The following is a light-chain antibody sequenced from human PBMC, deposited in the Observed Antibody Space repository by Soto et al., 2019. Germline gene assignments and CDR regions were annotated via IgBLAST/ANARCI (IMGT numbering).Light chain of an antibody. V-gene: IGKV3-11*01. J-gene: IGKJ1*01. CDR2: DAS. CDR3: QQRSNWPPWT. CDR1: QSVSSY. Sequence: IVLTQSPATLSLSRWERATLSCRASQSVSSYLAWYQQKPGQAPRLLIYDASNRAAGIPARFSGSGSGTDFTLTISSLEPEDFAVYYCQQRSNWPPWTFGQGTKVDIK.